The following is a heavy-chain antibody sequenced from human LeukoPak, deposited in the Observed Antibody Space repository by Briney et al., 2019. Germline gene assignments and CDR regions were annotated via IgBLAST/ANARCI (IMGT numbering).Heavy chain of an antibody. CDR1: GGSFSGYY. V-gene: IGHV4-34*01. D-gene: IGHD3-16*01. CDR3: VSSGGNYDYVWGSYGY. CDR2: INHSGST. J-gene: IGHJ4*02. Sequence: SETLSLTCAVYGGSFSGYYWSWIRQPPGKGLEWIGEINHSGSTNYNPSLKSRVTISVDTSKNQFSLKLSSVTAADTAVYYCVSSGGNYDYVWGSYGYWGQGTLVTVSS.